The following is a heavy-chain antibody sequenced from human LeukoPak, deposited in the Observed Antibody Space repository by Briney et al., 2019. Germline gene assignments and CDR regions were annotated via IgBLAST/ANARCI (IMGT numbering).Heavy chain of an antibody. CDR3: ARVGTDIDRSFDY. J-gene: IGHJ4*02. CDR2: ISSSGSTI. CDR1: GFTLSSYA. Sequence: GGSLRLSCSASGFTLSSYAMNWVRQAPGKGLEWVSYISSSGSTIYYADSVKGRFTISRDNAKNSLYLQMNSLRAEDTAVYYCARVGTDIDRSFDYWGQGTLVTVSS. D-gene: IGHD2-15*01. V-gene: IGHV3-48*03.